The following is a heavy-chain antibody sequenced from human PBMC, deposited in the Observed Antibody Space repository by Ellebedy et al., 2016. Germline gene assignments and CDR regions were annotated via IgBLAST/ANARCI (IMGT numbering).Heavy chain of an antibody. V-gene: IGHV3-30-3*01. Sequence: GGSLRLSCAASGFTFSSYAMHWVRQAPGKGLEWVAVISYDGSNKYYADSVKGRFTISRDNAKNSLYLQMNSLRAEDTAVYYCARVGDYSKVYWGQGTLVTVSS. CDR1: GFTFSSYA. J-gene: IGHJ4*02. D-gene: IGHD4-11*01. CDR2: ISYDGSNK. CDR3: ARVGDYSKVY.